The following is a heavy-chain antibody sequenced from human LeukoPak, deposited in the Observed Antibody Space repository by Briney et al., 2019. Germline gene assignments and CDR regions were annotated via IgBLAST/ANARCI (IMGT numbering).Heavy chain of an antibody. V-gene: IGHV3-48*03. CDR1: GFTFSSYE. D-gene: IGHD5-24*01. CDR2: ISSSDTTI. Sequence: QSGGSLRLSCAASGFTFSSYEMTWVRQAPGKGLEWVSNISSSDTTIHYADSVKGRFTISRDNARNSLYLQMNSLRAEDTAVYYCARSRRDNYYYYYGMDVWGQGTTVTVSS. CDR3: ARSRRDNYYYYYGMDV. J-gene: IGHJ6*02.